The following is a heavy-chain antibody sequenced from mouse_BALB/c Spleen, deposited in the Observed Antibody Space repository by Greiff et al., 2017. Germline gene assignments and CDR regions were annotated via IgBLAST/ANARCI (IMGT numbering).Heavy chain of an antibody. J-gene: IGHJ4*01. CDR1: GFTFSSYG. D-gene: IGHD2-3*01. V-gene: IGHV5-6-3*01. Sequence: EVMLVESGGGLVQPGGSLKLSCAASGFTFSSYGMSWVRQTPDKRLELVATINSNGGSTYYPDSVKGRFTISRDNAKNTLYLQMSSLKSEDTAMYYCARDDGYYDYYYAMDYWGQGTSVTVSS. CDR3: ARDDGYYDYYYAMDY. CDR2: INSNGGST.